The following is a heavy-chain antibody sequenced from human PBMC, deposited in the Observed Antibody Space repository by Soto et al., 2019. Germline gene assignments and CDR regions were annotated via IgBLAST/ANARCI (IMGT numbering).Heavy chain of an antibody. V-gene: IGHV3-33*08. CDR2: IWYDGNNK. Sequence: PWSCXRLSGSSGVCSFSSYGVHLVRQAPGKGLGWVAVIWYDGNNKYYAESVKGRFTISRYNSNNTLYVQMTSLRAEDTAVYYCRSGLNSLFD. CDR1: VCSFSSYG. CDR3: RSGLNSLFD. J-gene: IGHJ4*01. D-gene: IGHD6-19*01.